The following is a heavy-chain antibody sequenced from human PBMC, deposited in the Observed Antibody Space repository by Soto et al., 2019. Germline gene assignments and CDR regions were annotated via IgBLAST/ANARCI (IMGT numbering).Heavy chain of an antibody. CDR2: IYYSGST. CDR3: ASYYYDSSGYPGY. CDR1: GGSISSGDYY. D-gene: IGHD3-22*01. J-gene: IGHJ4*02. V-gene: IGHV4-30-4*01. Sequence: SETLSLTCTVSGGSISSGDYYWSWIRQPPGKGLEWIGYIYYSGSTYYNPSLKSRVTISVDTSKNQLSLKLSSVTAADTAVYYCASYYYDSSGYPGYWGQGTLVTSPQ.